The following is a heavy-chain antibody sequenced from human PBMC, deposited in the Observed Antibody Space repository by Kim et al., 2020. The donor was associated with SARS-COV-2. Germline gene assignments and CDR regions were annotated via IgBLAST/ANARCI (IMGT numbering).Heavy chain of an antibody. V-gene: IGHV3-74*01. D-gene: IGHD3-16*01. CDR3: VRGFDTNAFDI. J-gene: IGHJ3*02. Sequence: NNADSGKGRFTISRDNAKNALYLQMNSLRAEDTAVYYCVRGFDTNAFDIWGQGTMVTVSS.